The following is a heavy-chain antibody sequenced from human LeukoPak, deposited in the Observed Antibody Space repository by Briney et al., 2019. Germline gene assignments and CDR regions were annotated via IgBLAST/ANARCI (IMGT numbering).Heavy chain of an antibody. CDR1: GGSITSYY. V-gene: IGHV4-59*01. Sequence: SETLSLTCSVSGGSITSYYWSWIRRPPGKGLEWIGYIYYSGSTNYNPSLKSRVTIAADTSKNQFTLKLSSVTAADTAVYYCAREDDNSSWLDFDYWGQGTLVTVSS. CDR3: AREDDNSSWLDFDY. D-gene: IGHD6-13*01. CDR2: IYYSGST. J-gene: IGHJ4*02.